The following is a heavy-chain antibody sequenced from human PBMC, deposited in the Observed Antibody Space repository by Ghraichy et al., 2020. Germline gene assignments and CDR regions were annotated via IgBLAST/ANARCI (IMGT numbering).Heavy chain of an antibody. V-gene: IGHV4-39*07. CDR1: GGSISSTSYY. Sequence: SETLSLTCTVSGGSISSTSYYWSWIRQPPGKGLEWIGSVYYTGSTHYNPSLKSRVTISVDTSKKQFSLKLSSVTAADTAVYYCARDLSRYDFWSGYYRADYYYYGMDVWGQGTTGTVSS. CDR2: VYYTGST. D-gene: IGHD3-3*01. J-gene: IGHJ6*02. CDR3: ARDLSRYDFWSGYYRADYYYYGMDV.